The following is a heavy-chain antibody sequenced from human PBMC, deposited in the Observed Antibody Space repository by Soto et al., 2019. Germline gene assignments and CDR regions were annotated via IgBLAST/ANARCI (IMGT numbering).Heavy chain of an antibody. J-gene: IGHJ5*02. CDR3: ARIVYDSSGYWRFDP. Sequence: ASVKVSCKASGYTFSSNAIHWVRQAPGQRLEWMGWINPAYGNTKYSQKLQGRLTITRDTSASTAYMELSSLKSEDTAVYYCARIVYDSSGYWRFDPWGQG. D-gene: IGHD3-22*01. V-gene: IGHV1-3*01. CDR2: INPAYGNT. CDR1: GYTFSSNA.